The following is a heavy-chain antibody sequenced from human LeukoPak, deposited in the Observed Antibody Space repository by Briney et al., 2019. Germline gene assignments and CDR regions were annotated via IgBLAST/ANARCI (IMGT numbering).Heavy chain of an antibody. CDR1: GFTFGDYA. J-gene: IGHJ4*02. V-gene: IGHV3-23*01. D-gene: IGHD6-13*01. CDR3: ARDWYDY. Sequence: GGSLRLSCTASGFTFGDYAMSWVRQAPGKGLEWVSVIGGSGSYTYYADSVKGRFTISRDNSKDTLYLQMNSLRAEDTAVYYCARDWYDYWGQGTLVTVSS. CDR2: IGGSGSYT.